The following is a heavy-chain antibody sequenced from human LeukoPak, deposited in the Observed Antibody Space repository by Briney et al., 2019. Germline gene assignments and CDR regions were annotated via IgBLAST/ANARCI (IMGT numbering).Heavy chain of an antibody. CDR1: GFTFSNYW. D-gene: IGHD4-23*01. CDR3: AKDYGGNSDAFDI. CDR2: ISGSGTST. Sequence: GGSLRLSCAASGFTFSNYWMNWVRQAPGKGLEWVSSISGSGTSTYYADSVKGRFTISRDNSKNTLYLQMNSLRAEDTALYSCAKDYGGNSDAFDIWGQGTVVTVPS. V-gene: IGHV3-23*01. J-gene: IGHJ3*02.